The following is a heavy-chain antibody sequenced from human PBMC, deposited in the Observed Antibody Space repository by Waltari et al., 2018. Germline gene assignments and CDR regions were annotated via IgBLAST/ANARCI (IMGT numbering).Heavy chain of an antibody. CDR3: AREVGGSSWSTTPRGDAFDI. J-gene: IGHJ3*02. V-gene: IGHV4-39*07. D-gene: IGHD6-13*01. CDR1: GDSIGSGYYY. Sequence: QLQLRESGPGLLKPSETLSLTCSVSGDSIGSGYYYWGWIRQAPGRGLEWIGGSCFAGSPYYNPSRKSRLTISVDTSKNQFSLRLSSVTAADTAVYYCAREVGGSSWSTTPRGDAFDIWGQGTMVTVSS. CDR2: SCFAGSP.